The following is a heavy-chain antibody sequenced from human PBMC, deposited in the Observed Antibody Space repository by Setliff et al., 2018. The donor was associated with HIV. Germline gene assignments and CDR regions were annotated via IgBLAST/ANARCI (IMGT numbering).Heavy chain of an antibody. CDR1: NYTFSTYA. D-gene: IGHD6-6*01. CDR2: ISTYYGST. V-gene: IGHV1-18*01. J-gene: IGHJ3*02. Sequence: GASVKVSCKASNYTFSTYAITWVRQAPGQGPEWMGWISTYYGSTKYEQKFQGRVTMTTDLSTSTAHMELRSLRSDDTAVYYCARDPTYISSWPGHAFDIWGQGTMVTVSS. CDR3: ARDPTYISSWPGHAFDI.